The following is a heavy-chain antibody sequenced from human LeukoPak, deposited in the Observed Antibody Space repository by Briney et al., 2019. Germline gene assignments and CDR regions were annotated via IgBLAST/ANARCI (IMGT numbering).Heavy chain of an antibody. CDR1: GFTFNSCW. CDR3: ATWGDTTTEYFQR. V-gene: IGHV3-7*01. Sequence: GGSLRLSCVVSGFTFNSCWMNWVRQAPGKGLEWVAHINPDGRDTYYVDSVKGRFTISRDNAQNSMYLQMNSLRVEDTAVYYCATWGDTTTEYFQRWGQGTLVTVSS. J-gene: IGHJ1*01. CDR2: INPDGRDT. D-gene: IGHD2-21*02.